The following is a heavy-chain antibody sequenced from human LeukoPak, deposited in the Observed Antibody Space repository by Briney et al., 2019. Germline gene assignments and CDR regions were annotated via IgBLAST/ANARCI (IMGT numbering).Heavy chain of an antibody. D-gene: IGHD4-17*01. CDR1: GYTFTSYY. J-gene: IGHJ3*02. CDR3: ARGPLHDYGDI. Sequence: GASVKVSCKASGYTFTSYYMHWVRQAPGQGLEWMGIINPSGGSTSYAQKFPGKVTMTRDTSTSTVYMELSSLRSEDTAVYYCARGPLHDYGDIWGQGTMVTVSS. CDR2: INPSGGST. V-gene: IGHV1-46*01.